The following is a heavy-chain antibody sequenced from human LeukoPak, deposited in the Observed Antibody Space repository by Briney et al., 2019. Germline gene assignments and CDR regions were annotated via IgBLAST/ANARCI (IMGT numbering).Heavy chain of an antibody. J-gene: IGHJ4*02. V-gene: IGHV3-23*01. Sequence: GGSLRLSCAASGFTFSGYAMSWVRQAPGKGLEWVSCISGSGGSIYYADSVKGRFTISRDNSKNTLYLQMNSLRAEDTAIYYCAKEAVAAAGPFDHWGQGTLVTVSS. CDR3: AKEAVAAAGPFDH. D-gene: IGHD6-13*01. CDR2: ISGSGGSI. CDR1: GFTFSGYA.